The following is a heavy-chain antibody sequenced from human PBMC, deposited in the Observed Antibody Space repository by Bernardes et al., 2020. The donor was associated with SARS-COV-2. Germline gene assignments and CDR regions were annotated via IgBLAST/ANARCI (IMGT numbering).Heavy chain of an antibody. CDR2: IYYSGST. D-gene: IGHD2-2*01. CDR3: ARESITSGQLLPPRIPHYFDY. Sequence: SETLSLTCTVSGGSISSSSYYWGWIRQPPGKGLEWIGSIYYSGSTYYNPSLKSRVTISVDTSKNQFSLKLSSVTAADTAVYYCARESITSGQLLPPRIPHYFDYWGQGTLVTVSS. J-gene: IGHJ4*02. CDR1: GGSISSSSYY. V-gene: IGHV4-39*07.